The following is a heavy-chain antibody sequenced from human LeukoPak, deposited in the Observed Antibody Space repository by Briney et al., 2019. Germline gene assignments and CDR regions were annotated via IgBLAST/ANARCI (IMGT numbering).Heavy chain of an antibody. J-gene: IGHJ6*02. Sequence: ASVKVSCKASGYTFTGYYMHWVRQAPGQGLEWMGWINPNSGGTNYAQKFQGRVTMTRDTSISTAYMELSRLRSDDTAVYYCARELYYYYYCGMDVWGQGTTVTVSS. CDR3: ARELYYYYYCGMDV. CDR1: GYTFTGYY. D-gene: IGHD2-2*02. CDR2: INPNSGGT. V-gene: IGHV1-2*02.